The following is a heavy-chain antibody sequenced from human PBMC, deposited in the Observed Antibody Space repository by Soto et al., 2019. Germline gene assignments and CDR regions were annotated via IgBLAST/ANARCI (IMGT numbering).Heavy chain of an antibody. J-gene: IGHJ4*01. CDR3: GSPRSGPSPDVGH. Sequence: GASVKVSCKASVFSVDTTYCIHWVRRAPGLGLEWMGSINPNSGDTNYAQNFQGRVTMTRDTSISTAYMEVSSLTSDDTAVYYCGSPRSGPSPDVGHWGHGTVVTVSS. CDR2: INPNSGDT. V-gene: IGHV1-2*02. CDR1: VFSVDTTYC. D-gene: IGHD2-15*01.